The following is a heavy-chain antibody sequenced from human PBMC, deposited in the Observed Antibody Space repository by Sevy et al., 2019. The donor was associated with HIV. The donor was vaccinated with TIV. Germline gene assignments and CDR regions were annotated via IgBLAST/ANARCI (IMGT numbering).Heavy chain of an antibody. J-gene: IGHJ4*02. V-gene: IGHV3-33*01. CDR1: GFTFSTYG. Sequence: GGSLRLSFAASGFTFSTYGMHWVRQAPGKGLEWVAVIWFDGSNTYYAHSVKGRFTISRDIAKNTLHLQMNSLRAEDTAVYYCARDLEFYDYGDYGPAFMPDYWGQGTLVTVSS. CDR2: IWFDGSNT. D-gene: IGHD4-17*01. CDR3: ARDLEFYDYGDYGPAFMPDY.